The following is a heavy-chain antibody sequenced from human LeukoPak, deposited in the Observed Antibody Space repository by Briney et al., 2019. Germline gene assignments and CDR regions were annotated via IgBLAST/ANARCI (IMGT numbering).Heavy chain of an antibody. D-gene: IGHD3-10*01. J-gene: IGHJ3*02. Sequence: ASVKVSCKASGYTFTSYGISWVRQAPGQGLEWMGWISAYNGNTNYAQKLQGRVTMTTDTSTSTAYMELRSLRSDDTAVYYCAANVGRAYYGSGTGYDAFDIWGQGTMVTVPS. CDR3: AANVGRAYYGSGTGYDAFDI. CDR2: ISAYNGNT. CDR1: GYTFTSYG. V-gene: IGHV1-18*01.